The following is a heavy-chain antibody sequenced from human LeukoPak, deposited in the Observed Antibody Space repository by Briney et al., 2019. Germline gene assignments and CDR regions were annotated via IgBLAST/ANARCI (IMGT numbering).Heavy chain of an antibody. V-gene: IGHV3-48*03. CDR3: ARDPPLGSCSTISCPHLDY. D-gene: IGHD2-2*01. J-gene: IGHJ4*02. Sequence: GGSLRLSCAASGFTFSSYKMNWVRQAPGKGLEWVSYISSSGSTIYYADSVKGRFTISRDNAKNSLYLQMNSLRAEDTAVYYCARDPPLGSCSTISCPHLDYWGQGTLVTVSS. CDR2: ISSSGSTI. CDR1: GFTFSSYK.